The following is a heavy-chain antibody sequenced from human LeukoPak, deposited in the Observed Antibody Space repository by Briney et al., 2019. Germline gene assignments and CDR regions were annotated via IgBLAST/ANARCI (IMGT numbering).Heavy chain of an antibody. Sequence: PGESLKISCKGSGYSFSTHWIGRVRQMPGKGLEWMAIIYPGDSDTRYSPSFQGQVTISADKSISTAYLQWSSLKASDTAMYYCATTGYYYGHFQLWGQGTLLTASS. CDR2: IYPGDSDT. V-gene: IGHV5-51*01. D-gene: IGHD3-22*01. CDR3: ATTGYYYGHFQL. CDR1: GYSFSTHW. J-gene: IGHJ1*01.